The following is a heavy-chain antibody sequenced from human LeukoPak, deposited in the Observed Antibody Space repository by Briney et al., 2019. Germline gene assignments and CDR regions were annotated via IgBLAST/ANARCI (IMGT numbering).Heavy chain of an antibody. Sequence: PGGSLRLSCAASGFTFSSYEMNWVRQAPGKGPEWVSYISSSGSTIYYADSVKGRFTISRDNAKNSLYLQMNSLRAEDTAVYYCARENDYGDYWGQGTLVTVSS. CDR2: ISSSGSTI. CDR1: GFTFSSYE. J-gene: IGHJ4*02. V-gene: IGHV3-48*03. CDR3: ARENDYGDY.